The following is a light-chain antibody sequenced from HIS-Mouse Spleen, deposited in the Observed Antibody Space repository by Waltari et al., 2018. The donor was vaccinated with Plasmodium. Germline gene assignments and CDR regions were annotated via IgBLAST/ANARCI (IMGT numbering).Light chain of an antibody. J-gene: IGLJ3*02. CDR2: EDS. CDR3: YSTDSSGNHRV. V-gene: IGLV3-10*01. CDR1: ALPKQY. Sequence: SYALTQPPSVSVSPGQPARITCSGAALPKQYDYWYQQKSGQAPVLVIYEDSKRPSGIPERFSGSSSGTMATLTISGAQVEDEADYYCYSTDSSGNHRVFGGGTKLTVL.